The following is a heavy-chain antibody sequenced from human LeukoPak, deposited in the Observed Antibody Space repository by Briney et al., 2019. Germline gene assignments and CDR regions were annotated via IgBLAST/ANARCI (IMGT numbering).Heavy chain of an antibody. CDR3: ARGRMSFSSGSGSSNGMDV. Sequence: GASVKVSCKASGYTFTSYGISWVRQAPGQGLEWMGWISAYNGNTNYAQKLQGRVTMTTDTSTSTAYMELRSLRSDDTAVYYCARGRMSFSSGSGSSNGMDVWGQGTTVTVSS. D-gene: IGHD3-10*01. CDR2: ISAYNGNT. V-gene: IGHV1-18*01. CDR1: GYTFTSYG. J-gene: IGHJ6*02.